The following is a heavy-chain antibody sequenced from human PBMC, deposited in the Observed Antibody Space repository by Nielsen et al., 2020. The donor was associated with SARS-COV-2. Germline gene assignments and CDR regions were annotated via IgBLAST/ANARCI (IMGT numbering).Heavy chain of an antibody. J-gene: IGHJ6*02. CDR2: ISYDGSNK. CDR3: ARDRSSSGWYGGRKGYFYYGMDV. D-gene: IGHD6-19*01. Sequence: WIRQPPGKGLEWVAVISYDGSNKYYADSVKGRFTISRDNSKNTLYLQMNSLRAEDTAVYFCARDRSSSGWYGGRKGYFYYGMDVWGQGTTVTVSS. V-gene: IGHV3-30*03.